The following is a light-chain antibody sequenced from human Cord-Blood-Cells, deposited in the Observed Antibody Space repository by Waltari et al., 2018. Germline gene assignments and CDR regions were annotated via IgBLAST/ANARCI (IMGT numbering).Light chain of an antibody. V-gene: IGKV1D-43*01. J-gene: IGKJ3*01. Sequence: ALRMTQSPCSLSASVGDRVTMACWASQGISSYLAWYQQKPAKAPKLFIYYASRLQSGVPSRFSGSGSGTDYTHSSSSLQGGDFAAYDGQQYYSTPCTFGPGTKVDI. CDR2: YAS. CDR1: QGISSY. CDR3: QQYYSTPCT.